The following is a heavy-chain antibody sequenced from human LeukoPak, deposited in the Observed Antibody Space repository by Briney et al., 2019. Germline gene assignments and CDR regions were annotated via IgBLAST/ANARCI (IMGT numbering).Heavy chain of an antibody. D-gene: IGHD4-17*01. CDR2: ISWNSGNI. Sequence: PGRSLSLSCAASGFTFDDYAIHWVRQAPGKGLEWVSGISWNSGNIGYADSVRGRFTISRDNAKNSVYLQMKSLRIEDTAFYYCAKGGSETVTSYFDYWGQGTLVTVSS. V-gene: IGHV3-9*01. J-gene: IGHJ4*02. CDR1: GFTFDDYA. CDR3: AKGGSETVTSYFDY.